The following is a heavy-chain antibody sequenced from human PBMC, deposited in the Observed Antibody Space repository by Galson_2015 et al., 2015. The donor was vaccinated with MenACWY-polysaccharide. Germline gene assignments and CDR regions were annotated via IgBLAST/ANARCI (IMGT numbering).Heavy chain of an antibody. Sequence: SVKVSCKASGYTFTSYDINWVRQATGQGLEWMGSVNPNSGDTGYAQKFQGRVTMTRNTSISTAYMELSGLRSEDTAVYYCARDPCPGARSGPDYWGQGTLVTVSS. V-gene: IGHV1-8*01. D-gene: IGHD2-8*02. CDR2: VNPNSGDT. CDR1: GYTFTSYD. J-gene: IGHJ4*02. CDR3: ARDPCPGARSGPDY.